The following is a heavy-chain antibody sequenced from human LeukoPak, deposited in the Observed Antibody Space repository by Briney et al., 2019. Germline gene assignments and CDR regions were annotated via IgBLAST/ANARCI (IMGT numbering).Heavy chain of an antibody. J-gene: IGHJ4*02. Sequence: PGGSLRLSCAASGFTFSSYAMSWVRQVPGKGLEWVSTTSDSGGSTHYPDSVKSRFTISRDNSKNTLYLQMNSLRAEDTAVYYCAKDLGRNGYEIFDDWGQGTLVTVSS. V-gene: IGHV3-23*01. CDR3: AKDLGRNGYEIFDD. D-gene: IGHD5-24*01. CDR1: GFTFSSYA. CDR2: TSDSGGST.